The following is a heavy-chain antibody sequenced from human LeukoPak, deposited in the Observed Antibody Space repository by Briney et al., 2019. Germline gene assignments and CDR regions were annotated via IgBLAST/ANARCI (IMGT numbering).Heavy chain of an antibody. CDR3: ARRAPIQLKGPWFDP. Sequence: PSETLSLTCTVSDGSISSSSYYWGWIRQPPGKGLEWIGSIYYSGSTYYNPSLKSRVTISVDTSKNQFSLKLSSVTAADTAVYYCARRAPIQLKGPWFDPWGQGTLVTVSS. D-gene: IGHD5-18*01. V-gene: IGHV4-39*01. CDR1: DGSISSSSYY. CDR2: IYYSGST. J-gene: IGHJ5*02.